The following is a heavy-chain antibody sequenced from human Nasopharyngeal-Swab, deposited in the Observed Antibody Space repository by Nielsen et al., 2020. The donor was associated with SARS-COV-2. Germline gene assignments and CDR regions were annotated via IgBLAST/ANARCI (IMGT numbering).Heavy chain of an antibody. V-gene: IGHV3-11*06. CDR3: ARRGLYDYVWGSSTSDAFDI. CDR2: ISSSSSYT. Sequence: WIRQPPGKGLEWVSYISSSSSYTNYADSVKGRFTISRDNAKNPLYLQMNSLRAVDTAVYYCARRGLYDYVWGSSTSDAFDIWGQGTMVTVSS. J-gene: IGHJ3*02. D-gene: IGHD3-16*01.